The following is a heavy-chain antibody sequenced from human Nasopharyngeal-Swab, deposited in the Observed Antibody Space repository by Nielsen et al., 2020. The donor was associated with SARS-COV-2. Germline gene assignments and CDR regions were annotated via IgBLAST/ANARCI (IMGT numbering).Heavy chain of an antibody. CDR2: VDHTGRT. J-gene: IGHJ6*02. Sequence: SETLSLTCAVHVGSFSGYYWSWVRQPPGKGLEWIGEVDHTGRTNNNPSLQSRVTMSVDTSKNQFSLTLSSVTAADTAVYYCARGRYQLLLRNYYYGMDVWSQGTTVTVSS. CDR3: ARGRYQLLLRNYYYGMDV. D-gene: IGHD2-15*01. CDR1: VGSFSGYY. V-gene: IGHV4-34*01.